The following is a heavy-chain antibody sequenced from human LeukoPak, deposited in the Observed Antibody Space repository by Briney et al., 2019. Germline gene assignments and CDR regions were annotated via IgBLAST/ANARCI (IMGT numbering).Heavy chain of an antibody. V-gene: IGHV1-18*01. J-gene: IGHJ4*02. CDR2: ISVYNGNT. D-gene: IGHD3-10*01. CDR1: GSTFTIYG. CDR3: ARESYNSGSYYNDY. Sequence: GQVSCQACGSTFTIYGISWVRQAPGQGREWMGWISVYNGNTNYSQKLPGRVTMTTATSTSTAYMELRSLRSDDTALYYCARESYNSGSYYNDYWGQGTLVTVSS.